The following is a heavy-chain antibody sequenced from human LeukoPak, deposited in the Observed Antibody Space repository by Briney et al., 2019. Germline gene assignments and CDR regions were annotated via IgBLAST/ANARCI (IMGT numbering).Heavy chain of an antibody. V-gene: IGHV1-8*01. Sequence: IXXXRQATGQGXXXXGWMNPNSGNTGYAQKFQGRVTMTRNTSISTAYMELSSLRSEDTAVYYCAXXXXXGXXXXFDYWGXGXLVTVSS. J-gene: IGHJ4*02. CDR3: AXXXXXGXXXXFDY. CDR2: MNPNSGNT.